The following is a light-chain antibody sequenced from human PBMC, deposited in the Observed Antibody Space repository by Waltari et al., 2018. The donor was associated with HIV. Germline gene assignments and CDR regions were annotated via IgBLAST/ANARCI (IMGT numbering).Light chain of an antibody. V-gene: IGKV1-9*01. Sequence: DIQLTQSPSFLSASVGDRVTITCRASQGISSYLAWYQQKPGKAPKLLIYAASTLQSGVPSRFSGTVSGTEFTLTISSLQPEDFATYYCQQLNYYPHTFGQGTKVEIK. CDR2: AAS. CDR1: QGISSY. CDR3: QQLNYYPHT. J-gene: IGKJ2*01.